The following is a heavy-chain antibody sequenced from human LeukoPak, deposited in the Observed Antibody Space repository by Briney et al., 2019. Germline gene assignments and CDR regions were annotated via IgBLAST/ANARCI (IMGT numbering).Heavy chain of an antibody. D-gene: IGHD2-2*01. CDR2: IYYSGST. CDR1: GSSISSYY. Sequence: SETLSLTCTVSGSSISSYYWSWIRQPPGKGLEWIGHIYYSGSTNYNPSLKSRVTISVDTSKNQFSLKLSSVTAADTAVYYCARTTKYQFKWAGFDPWGQGTLVTVSS. J-gene: IGHJ5*02. CDR3: ARTTKYQFKWAGFDP. V-gene: IGHV4-59*01.